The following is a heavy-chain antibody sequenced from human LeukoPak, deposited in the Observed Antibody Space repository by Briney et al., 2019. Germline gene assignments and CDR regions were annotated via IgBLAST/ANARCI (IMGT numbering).Heavy chain of an antibody. V-gene: IGHV3-23*01. J-gene: IGHJ4*02. CDR3: AKAFRFENYDDYPFGY. Sequence: GGSLKLSCAASGFSFSSYSMGWVRQTPGKGLEWVSGISAGGGTTYYADSVKGRFTISRDNSKNTLYLQMNSLRVDDTAVYYCAKAFRFENYDDYPFGYWGQGTLVTVSS. D-gene: IGHD4-17*01. CDR1: GFSFSSYS. CDR2: ISAGGGTT.